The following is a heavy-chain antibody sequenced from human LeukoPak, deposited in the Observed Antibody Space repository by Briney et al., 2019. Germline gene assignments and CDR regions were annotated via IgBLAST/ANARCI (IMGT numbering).Heavy chain of an antibody. CDR2: IYNSGST. Sequence: SETLSLTCTVSGDSISSYYWSWIRQPPGKGLECICYIYNSGSTNYNSSLKSRVTMSVDTSKNQFSLKLSSAAAADTAVYYCARGYCSGGTCYRTFFDYWGQGTLVTVSS. CDR3: ARGYCSGGTCYRTFFDY. J-gene: IGHJ4*02. D-gene: IGHD2-15*01. V-gene: IGHV4-59*01. CDR1: GDSISSYY.